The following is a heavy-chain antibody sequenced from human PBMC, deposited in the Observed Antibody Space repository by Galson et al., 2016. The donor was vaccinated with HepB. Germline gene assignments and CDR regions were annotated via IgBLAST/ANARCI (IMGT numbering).Heavy chain of an antibody. V-gene: IGHV3-64D*06. CDR1: GFTFSTFA. CDR2: ISSNGGFT. Sequence: SLRLSCAAPGFTFSTFAMHWVRQAPGKGLKYVSAISSNGGFTDYADSVKGRFTISRDNSKNTLNLQMSSLRAEDTAVYYCVRGDMLDYWGQGTLVTVSS. D-gene: IGHD3-9*01. CDR3: VRGDMLDY. J-gene: IGHJ4*02.